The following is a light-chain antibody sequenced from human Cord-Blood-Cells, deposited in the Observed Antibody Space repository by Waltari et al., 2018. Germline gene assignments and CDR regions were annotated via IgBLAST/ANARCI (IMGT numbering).Light chain of an antibody. CDR1: QSVSSN. V-gene: IGKV3-15*01. CDR2: GAS. CDR3: QQYNNWPPWT. J-gene: IGKJ1*01. Sequence: ELVMTQSPATLSVSPGESATLSCRASQSVSSNLAWYQQKPGQAPRLLIYGASTRATGIPDKFSGSGSGTEFTLTIGSLQSEDFAVYYCQQYNNWPPWTFGQGTKVEIK.